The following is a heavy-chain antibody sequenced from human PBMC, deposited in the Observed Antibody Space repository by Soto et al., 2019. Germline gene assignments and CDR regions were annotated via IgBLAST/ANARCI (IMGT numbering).Heavy chain of an antibody. CDR3: ARDPLGSRGFYDFWSGYPPLDY. D-gene: IGHD3-3*01. J-gene: IGHJ4*02. V-gene: IGHV1-18*01. CDR1: GYTFTSYG. Sequence: ASVKVSCTASGYTFTSYGISWVRQAPGQGLEWMGWISAYNGNTNYAQKLQGRVTMTTDTSTSTAYMELRSLRSDDTAVYYCARDPLGSRGFYDFWSGYPPLDYWGQGTLVTVSS. CDR2: ISAYNGNT.